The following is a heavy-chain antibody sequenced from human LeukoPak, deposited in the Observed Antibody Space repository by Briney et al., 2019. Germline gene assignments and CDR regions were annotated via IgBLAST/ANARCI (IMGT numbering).Heavy chain of an antibody. CDR2: INPSGGST. CDR3: ARTPHYDFWSGDFDY. J-gene: IGHJ4*02. V-gene: IGHV1-46*03. D-gene: IGHD3-3*01. CDR1: GYTFTSYY. Sequence: EASVKVSCKASGYTFTSYYMHWVRQAPGQGLEWMGIINPSGGSTSYAQKLQGRVTMTRDTSTSTVYMELSSLRSEDTAVYYCARTPHYDFWSGDFDYWGQGTLVTVSS.